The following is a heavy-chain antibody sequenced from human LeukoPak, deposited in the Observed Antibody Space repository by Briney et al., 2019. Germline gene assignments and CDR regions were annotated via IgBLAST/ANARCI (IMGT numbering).Heavy chain of an antibody. Sequence: SETLSLTCTVSGGSINSSSYYWGWIRQPPGKGLEWIGTIYYSGSTYYNPSLKSRVTISVDTSKNQFSLKLSSVTAADTAVYYCARLGLFDYWGQGTLVTVSS. J-gene: IGHJ4*02. V-gene: IGHV4-39*01. CDR2: IYYSGST. D-gene: IGHD3/OR15-3a*01. CDR3: ARLGLFDY. CDR1: GGSINSSSYY.